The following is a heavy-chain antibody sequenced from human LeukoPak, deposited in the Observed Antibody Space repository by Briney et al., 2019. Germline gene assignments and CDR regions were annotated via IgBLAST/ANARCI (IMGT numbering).Heavy chain of an antibody. J-gene: IGHJ4*02. V-gene: IGHV1-46*01. CDR1: GYTFTSYY. CDR3: ARDDGDYQFDY. CDR2: INPSGGST. D-gene: IGHD4-17*01. Sequence: ASVKVSCKASGYTFTSYYMHWVRQAPGQGLEWMGIINPSGGSTSYAQKSQGRVTMTRDTSTSTAYMELRSLRSDDTAVYYCARDDGDYQFDYWGQGTLVTVSS.